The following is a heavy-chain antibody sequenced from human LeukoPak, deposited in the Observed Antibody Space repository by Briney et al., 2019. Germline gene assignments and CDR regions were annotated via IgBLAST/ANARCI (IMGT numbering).Heavy chain of an antibody. CDR2: IYYSGRT. CDR3: ARIITMVRGVPIYYMDV. V-gene: IGHV4-59*12. J-gene: IGHJ6*03. D-gene: IGHD3-10*01. CDR1: GRSISSYY. Sequence: SETLSLTCTVSGRSISSYYWSWIRQPPGKGMEWIGYIYYSGRTNTNPSLKSRVTIPVDTSNNQFSLKLSSVTAADTAVYYCARIITMVRGVPIYYMDVWGKGTTVTVSS.